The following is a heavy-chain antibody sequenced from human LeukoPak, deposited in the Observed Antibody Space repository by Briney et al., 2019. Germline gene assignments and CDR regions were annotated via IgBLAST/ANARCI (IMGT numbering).Heavy chain of an antibody. CDR2: ISGSGAGT. CDR1: GFTFSTYA. Sequence: GGSLRLSCAASGFTFSTYAMSWVRQAPGKGLEWVSTISGSGAGTYYADSVKGRFTISRDNSKNTLYLQMNRLRAEDTAVYYCAKEQNSKGFFDYWGQGTLVTVSS. CDR3: AKEQNSKGFFDY. D-gene: IGHD4-23*01. V-gene: IGHV3-23*01. J-gene: IGHJ4*02.